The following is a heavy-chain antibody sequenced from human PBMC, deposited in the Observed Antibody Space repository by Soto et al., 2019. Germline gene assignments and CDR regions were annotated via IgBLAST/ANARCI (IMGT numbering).Heavy chain of an antibody. D-gene: IGHD3-10*01. CDR3: ARVESITMVRGVIDY. J-gene: IGHJ4*02. CDR2: ISYDGSNK. V-gene: IGHV3-30-3*01. Sequence: QVQLVESGGGVVQPGRSLRLSCAAAGFTFSSYAMHWVRQAPGKGLEWVAVISYDGSNKYYADSVKGRFNISRDNSKNTLYLQMNSLRAEDTAVYYCARVESITMVRGVIDYRGQGTLVTVSS. CDR1: GFTFSSYA.